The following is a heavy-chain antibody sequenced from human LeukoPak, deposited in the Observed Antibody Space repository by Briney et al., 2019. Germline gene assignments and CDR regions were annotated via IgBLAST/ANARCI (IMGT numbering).Heavy chain of an antibody. Sequence: PSETLSLTCTVSGDSISSSSYYWGWIRQPPGKGLEWIGSIYYSGSTYYNPSLKSRVTISVDTSKNQFSLKLSSVTAADTAVYYCARQRYGSWDFDYWGQGTLDTVSS. CDR3: ARQRYGSWDFDY. CDR2: IYYSGST. J-gene: IGHJ4*02. CDR1: GDSISSSSYY. D-gene: IGHD6-13*01. V-gene: IGHV4-39*01.